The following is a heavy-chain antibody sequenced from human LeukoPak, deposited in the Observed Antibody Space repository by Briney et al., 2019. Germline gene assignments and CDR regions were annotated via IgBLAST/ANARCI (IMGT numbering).Heavy chain of an antibody. V-gene: IGHV1-8*01. Sequence: ASVKVSCKASGYTFTSYDINWVRQATGQGLEWMGWMNPNSGNTGYAQKFQGRVTMTRNTSISTAYMELSSLRSEDTAVYYCARVYSGYDYYYYGMDVWGQGTTVTVSS. CDR3: ARVYSGYDYYYYGMDV. D-gene: IGHD5-12*01. CDR1: GYTFTSYD. CDR2: MNPNSGNT. J-gene: IGHJ6*02.